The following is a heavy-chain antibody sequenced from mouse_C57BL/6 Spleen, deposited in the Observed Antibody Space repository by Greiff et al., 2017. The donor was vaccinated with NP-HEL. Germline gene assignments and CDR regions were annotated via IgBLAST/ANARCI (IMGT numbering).Heavy chain of an antibody. V-gene: IGHV1-82*01. Sequence: QVQLQQSGPELVKPGASVKISCKASGYAFSSSWMNWVKQRPGKGLEWIGRIYPGDGDTNYNGKFKGKATLTADKSSSTAYMQLSSLTSEDSAVYFCARNLQVDVWGTGTTVTVSS. CDR3: ARNLQVDV. D-gene: IGHD5-1*01. CDR1: GYAFSSSW. CDR2: IYPGDGDT. J-gene: IGHJ1*03.